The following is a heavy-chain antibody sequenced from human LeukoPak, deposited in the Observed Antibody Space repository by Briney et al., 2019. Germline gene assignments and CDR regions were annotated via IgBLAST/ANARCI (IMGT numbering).Heavy chain of an antibody. D-gene: IGHD3-16*01. CDR2: INAGNGNT. CDR3: ARGLGGRRVYYYYGMDV. V-gene: IGHV1-3*01. J-gene: IGHJ6*04. Sequence: ASVKVSCKASGYTFTSYAMHWVRQAPGQRLEWTGWINAGNGNTKYSQKFQGRVTITRDTSASTAYMELSSLRSEDTAVYYCARGLGGRRVYYYYGMDVWGKGTTVTVSS. CDR1: GYTFTSYA.